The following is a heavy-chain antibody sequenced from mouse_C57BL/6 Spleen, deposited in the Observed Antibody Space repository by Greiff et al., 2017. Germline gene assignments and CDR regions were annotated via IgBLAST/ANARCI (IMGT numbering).Heavy chain of an antibody. V-gene: IGHV1-39*01. J-gene: IGHJ3*01. CDR3: AKGNYEYAY. Sequence: VHVKQSGPELVKPGASVKISCKASGYSFTDYNMNWVKQSNGKSLEWIGVINPNYGTTSYNQKFKSKATLTVDKSSSTAYMQLSSLTSEDSAVYYCAKGNYEYAYWGQGTLVTVSA. D-gene: IGHD2-1*01. CDR1: GYSFTDYN. CDR2: INPNYGTT.